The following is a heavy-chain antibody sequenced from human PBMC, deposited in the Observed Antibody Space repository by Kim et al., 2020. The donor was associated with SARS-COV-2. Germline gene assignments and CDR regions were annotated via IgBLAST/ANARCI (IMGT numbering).Heavy chain of an antibody. CDR3: ARTVPWFGGLLSFDY. CDR1: GFTFSSYS. V-gene: IGHV3-48*04. Sequence: GGSLRLSCAASGFTFSSYSMNWVRQAPGKGLEWVSYISSSSSTIYYADSVKGRFTISRDNAKNSLYMQMNSLRAEDTAVYYCARTVPWFGGLLSFDYWGPGTLVTISS. J-gene: IGHJ4*02. D-gene: IGHD3-10*01. CDR2: ISSSSSTI.